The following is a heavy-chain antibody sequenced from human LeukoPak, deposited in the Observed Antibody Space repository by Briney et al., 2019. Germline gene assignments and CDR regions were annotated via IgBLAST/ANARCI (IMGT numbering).Heavy chain of an antibody. J-gene: IGHJ5*02. CDR2: ISFDGSQK. CDR3: SKDLTSDFGGDLDP. V-gene: IGHV3-30*02. CDR1: GFTFSSYW. Sequence: GGSLRLSCAASGFTFSSYWMHWVRQAPGKGLEWVALISFDGSQKYYADSVKGRFTISRDNSKSTVYLQMNSLRVEDAAVYYCSKDLTSDFGGDLDPWGQGTLVTVSS. D-gene: IGHD3-10*01.